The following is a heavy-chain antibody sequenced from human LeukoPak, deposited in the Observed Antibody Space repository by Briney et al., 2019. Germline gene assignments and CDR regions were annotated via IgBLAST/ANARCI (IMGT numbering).Heavy chain of an antibody. CDR1: GFKVSGDY. J-gene: IGHJ4*02. V-gene: IGHV3-53*01. CDR3: ATVAAPPFTRDY. D-gene: IGHD1-14*01. CDR2: TYYDGRT. Sequence: GGSLRLSCAVSGFKVSGDYMAWVRQAPGKGLEWVSVTYYDGRTYYADSVKGRFIISRDSYKNTMYLQMKSLRAEDTAVYYCATVAAPPFTRDYWGQGTLVTVSS.